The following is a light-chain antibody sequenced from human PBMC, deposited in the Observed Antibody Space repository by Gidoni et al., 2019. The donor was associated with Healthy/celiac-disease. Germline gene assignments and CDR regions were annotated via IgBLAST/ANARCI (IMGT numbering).Light chain of an antibody. CDR2: GAS. CDR1: QSVSSSY. CDR3: QQYGSSRNT. V-gene: IGKV3-20*01. Sequence: ASQSVSSSYLAWYQQKPGQAPRLLIYGASSRATGIPDRFSGSGSGTDFTLTISRLEPEDFAVYYCQQYGSSRNTFGQGTKLEIK. J-gene: IGKJ2*01.